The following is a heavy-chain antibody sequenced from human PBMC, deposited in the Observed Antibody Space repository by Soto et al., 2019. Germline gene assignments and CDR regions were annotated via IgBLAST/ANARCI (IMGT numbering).Heavy chain of an antibody. Sequence: QLQLVQSGADVKKPGASVKVSCKASGYNFTRFGISWVRQAPGRGLEWMGWMGAHSGHTRQAQKFQGRLTMTTAASMNTAYIVLRSLTSDDTALYYCGREGQQLDQEDYYQFNGMDVWGQGTTVIVSS. CDR2: MGAHSGHT. D-gene: IGHD6-13*01. CDR3: GREGQQLDQEDYYQFNGMDV. V-gene: IGHV1-18*01. CDR1: GYNFTRFG. J-gene: IGHJ6*02.